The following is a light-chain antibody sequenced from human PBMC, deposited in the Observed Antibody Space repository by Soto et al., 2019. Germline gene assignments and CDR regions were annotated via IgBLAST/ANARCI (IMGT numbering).Light chain of an antibody. V-gene: IGLV2-8*01. CDR1: SSDVGGYNC. J-gene: IGLJ2*01. Sequence: QSVLTQPPSASGSPGQSVTISCTGTSSDVGGYNCVSWYQQHPGKAPKLMIYDVNKWPSGVPDRFSGSKSGNTASLTVSGLQADDEADYYCSSYAGSNNLVFGGGTKLTVL. CDR3: SSYAGSNNLV. CDR2: DVN.